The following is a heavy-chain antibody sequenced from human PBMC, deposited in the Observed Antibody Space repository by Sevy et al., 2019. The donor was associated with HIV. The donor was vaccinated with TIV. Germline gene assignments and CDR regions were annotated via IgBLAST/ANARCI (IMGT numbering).Heavy chain of an antibody. CDR1: GFTFSSYA. CDR3: AKSLARYCSSTSCYTDYYYGMDV. V-gene: IGHV3-23*01. D-gene: IGHD2-2*02. CDR2: ISGSGGST. J-gene: IGHJ6*02. Sequence: GGSLRLSCAASGFTFSSYAMSWVRQAPGKGLEWVSAISGSGGSTYYADSVKGRFTISRDNSKNTLYLQMNSLRAEDTVVYYCAKSLARYCSSTSCYTDYYYGMDVWGQGTTVTVSS.